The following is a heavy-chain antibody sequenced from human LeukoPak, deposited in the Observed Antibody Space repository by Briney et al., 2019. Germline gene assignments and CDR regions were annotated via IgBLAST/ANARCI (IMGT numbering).Heavy chain of an antibody. J-gene: IGHJ6*02. CDR2: IYYSGST. D-gene: IGHD3-10*01. CDR3: ARLVHYYYGMDV. CDR1: GGSISSYY. Sequence: PSETLSLTCTVSGGSISSYYWTWIRQPPGKGLEWIGYIYYSGSTNYNPSLKSRVTISVDTSKNQFSLKLSSVTAADTAVYYCARLVHYYYGMDVWGQGTTVTVSS. V-gene: IGHV4-59*08.